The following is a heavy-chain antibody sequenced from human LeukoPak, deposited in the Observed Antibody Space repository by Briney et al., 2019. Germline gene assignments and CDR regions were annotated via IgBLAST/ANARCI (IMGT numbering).Heavy chain of an antibody. V-gene: IGHV3-33*06. CDR2: IWYDGSNE. CDR3: AKDSARMGGDGSFYS. D-gene: IGHD3-16*01. J-gene: IGHJ4*02. CDR1: GFTFSSYG. Sequence: PRGSLRLSCAASGFTFSSYGMHWVRQAPGKGLEWVTIIWYDGSNEYYADSVKGRFTISRDNIKNMLYLQMNSLRAEDTAVYYCAKDSARMGGDGSFYSWGQGTLVTVSS.